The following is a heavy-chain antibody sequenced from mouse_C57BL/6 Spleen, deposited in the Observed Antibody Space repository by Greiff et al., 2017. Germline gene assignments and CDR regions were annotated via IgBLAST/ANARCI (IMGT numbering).Heavy chain of an antibody. CDR2: ISDGGSYT. D-gene: IGHD1-1*01. CDR1: GFTFSSYA. Sequence: EVKLVESGGGLVKPGGSLKLSCAASGFTFSSYAMSWVRQTPEKRLEWVATISDGGSYTYYPDNVKGRFTISRDNAKNNLYLQMSHLKSEDTAMYYCARDITTVLDYWGQGTSVTVSS. J-gene: IGHJ4*01. V-gene: IGHV5-4*01. CDR3: ARDITTVLDY.